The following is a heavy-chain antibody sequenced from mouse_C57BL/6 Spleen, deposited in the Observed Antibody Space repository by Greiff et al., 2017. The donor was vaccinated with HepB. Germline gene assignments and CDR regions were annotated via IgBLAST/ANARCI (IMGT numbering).Heavy chain of an antibody. D-gene: IGHD1-1*01. V-gene: IGHV1-76*01. CDR1: GYTFTDYY. J-gene: IGHJ1*03. CDR2: IYPGSGNT. Sequence: VQLQHSGAELVRPGASVKLSCKASGYTFTDYYINWVKQRPGQGLEWIARIYPGSGNTYYNEKFKGKATLTAEKSSSTAYMQLSSLTSEDSAVYFCARLGDYGSYWYFDVWGTGTTVTVSS. CDR3: ARLGDYGSYWYFDV.